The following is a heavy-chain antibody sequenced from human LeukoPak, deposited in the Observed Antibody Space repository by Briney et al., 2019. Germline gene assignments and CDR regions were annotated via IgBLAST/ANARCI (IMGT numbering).Heavy chain of an antibody. V-gene: IGHV3-15*01. CDR2: IKSKTDGGTT. CDR1: GFTFSNAW. Sequence: GGSLRLSCAASGFTFSNAWMSWVRQAPGKGLEWVGRIKSKTDGGTTDYAAPVKGRFTISRDDSKNTLYLQMNSLKTEDTAVYYCTTEDSGSSWYSSYFDYWGQGTLVTVSS. J-gene: IGHJ4*02. D-gene: IGHD6-13*01. CDR3: TTEDSGSSWYSSYFDY.